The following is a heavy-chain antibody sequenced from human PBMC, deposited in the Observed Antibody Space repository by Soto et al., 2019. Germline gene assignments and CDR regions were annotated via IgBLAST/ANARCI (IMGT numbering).Heavy chain of an antibody. D-gene: IGHD5-12*01. CDR3: ARAQSGYAPLGMDV. CDR2: ISDTGSG. CDR1: GDSVISGSYY. J-gene: IGHJ6*02. V-gene: IGHV4-61*01. Sequence: QVQLQESGPGLVKPSETLSLTCTVSGDSVISGSYYWSWIRQPPGKGLEWVGCISDTGSGDSHPSLKSRVTRSVHTSKRQFSLRLNSVTAADTAVYYCARAQSGYAPLGMDVWGQGTTVTVSS.